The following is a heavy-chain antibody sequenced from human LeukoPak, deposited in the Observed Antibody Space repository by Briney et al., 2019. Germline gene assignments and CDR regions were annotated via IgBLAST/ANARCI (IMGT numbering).Heavy chain of an antibody. D-gene: IGHD3-9*01. V-gene: IGHV3-53*01. Sequence: QPGGSLRLSCAASGFTVSSNYMSWVRQAPGKGLEWVSVIYSGGSTYYADSVKGRFTISRDNSKNTLYLQMNSLRAEDTAVYYCARHDIQYNWFDPWGQGILVTVSS. CDR2: IYSGGST. CDR3: ARHDIQYNWFDP. CDR1: GFTVSSNY. J-gene: IGHJ5*02.